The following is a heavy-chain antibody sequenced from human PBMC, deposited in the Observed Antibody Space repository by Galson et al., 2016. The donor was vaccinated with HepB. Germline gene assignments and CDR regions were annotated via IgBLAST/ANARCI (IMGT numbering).Heavy chain of an antibody. CDR3: AFGAYAVAYCFDS. CDR2: VHHSGTT. CDR1: SGSISRSGYY. Sequence: SETLSLTCSVSSGSISRSGYYWGWIRQPPGKGLEWIASVHHSGTTHYNPSLKSRVTVSVDTSRNPPSLKLTSVTAADTAGYFCAFGAYAVAYCFDSWGQGTLVTVSA. V-gene: IGHV4-39*01. J-gene: IGHJ4*02. D-gene: IGHD2-2*01.